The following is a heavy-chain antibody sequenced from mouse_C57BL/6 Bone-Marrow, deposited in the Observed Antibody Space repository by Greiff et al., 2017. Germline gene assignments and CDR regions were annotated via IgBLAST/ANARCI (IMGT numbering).Heavy chain of an antibody. V-gene: IGHV1-50*01. CDR3: ARRGAWYFDV. Sequence: QVQLQQPGAELVKPGASVKLSCKASGYTFTSYWMQWVKQRPGQGLEWIGEIDPSDSYTNYNQKFQGKATLTVDTSSSTAYMQLSSLTSEDSAVYYCARRGAWYFDVWGTGTTVTVSS. J-gene: IGHJ1*03. CDR1: GYTFTSYW. CDR2: IDPSDSYT.